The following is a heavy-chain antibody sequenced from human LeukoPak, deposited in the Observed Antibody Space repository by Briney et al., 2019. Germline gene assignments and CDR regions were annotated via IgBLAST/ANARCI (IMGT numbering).Heavy chain of an antibody. CDR1: GFTFSSYS. J-gene: IGHJ4*02. Sequence: GGSLRLSCAASGFTFSSYSMNWVRQAPGKGLEWVSSISSSSSYIYYAGSVKGRFTISRENAKNSLYLQMNSLRVGDTAVYYCARGWERGFDCWGQGTLVTVSS. CDR2: ISSSSSYI. D-gene: IGHD1-26*01. V-gene: IGHV3-21*01. CDR3: ARGWERGFDC.